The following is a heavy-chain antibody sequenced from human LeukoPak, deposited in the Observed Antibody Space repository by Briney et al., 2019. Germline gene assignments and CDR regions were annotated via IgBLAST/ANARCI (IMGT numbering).Heavy chain of an antibody. CDR1: GDSISTSSYY. D-gene: IGHD3/OR15-3a*01. Sequence: PSATLSLTCTVSGDSISTSSYYWCWVRQPPGRGLEWLGSIYYSVITHYNPSLKSRLTIYVDTSRNQFSLHLFSVTAADTAVFYCARSDYYDFRQIDYWGQGTLVTVSS. CDR3: ARSDYYDFRQIDY. J-gene: IGHJ4*02. V-gene: IGHV4-39*01. CDR2: IYYSVIT.